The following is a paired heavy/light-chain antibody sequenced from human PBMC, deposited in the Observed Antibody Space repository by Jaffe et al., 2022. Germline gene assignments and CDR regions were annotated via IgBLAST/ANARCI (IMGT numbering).Heavy chain of an antibody. J-gene: IGHJ5*02. CDR3: ARDQDHSSWYRGWFDP. V-gene: IGHV4-38-2*02. CDR1: GYSISSGYY. CDR2: IYHSGST. Sequence: QVQLQESGPGLVKPSETLSLTCAVSGYSISSGYYWGWIRQPPGKGLEWIGSIYHSGSTYYNPSLKSRVTISVDTSKNQFSLKLSSVTAADTAVYYCARDQDHSSWYRGWFDPWGQGTLVTVSS. D-gene: IGHD6-13*01.
Light chain of an antibody. J-gene: IGLJ2*01. CDR3: CSYAGSSTYVV. V-gene: IGLV2-23*02. Sequence: QSALTQPASVSGSPGQSITISCTGTSSDVGSYNLVSWYQQHPGKAPKLMIYEVSKRPSGVSNRFSGSKSGNTASLTISGLQAEDEADYYCCSYAGSSTYVVFGGGTKLTVL. CDR1: SSDVGSYNL. CDR2: EVS.